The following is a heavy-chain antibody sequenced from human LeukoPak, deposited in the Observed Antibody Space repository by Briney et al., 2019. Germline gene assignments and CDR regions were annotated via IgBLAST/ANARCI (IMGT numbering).Heavy chain of an antibody. Sequence: GGSLRLSCAASGFTFSSYAMSWVRQAPGKGLEWVGLIRNEAFGGATEYAASVEGRFSISRDNSKSIAYLQMNSLQTEDTAVYYCTRGGIVATIGYGMDVWGQGTTVTVFS. CDR3: TRGGIVATIGYGMDV. D-gene: IGHD5-12*01. CDR2: IRNEAFGGAT. V-gene: IGHV3-49*04. CDR1: GFTFSSYA. J-gene: IGHJ6*02.